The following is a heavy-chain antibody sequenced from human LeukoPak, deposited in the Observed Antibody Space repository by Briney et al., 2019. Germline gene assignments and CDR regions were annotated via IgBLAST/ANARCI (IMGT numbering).Heavy chain of an antibody. J-gene: IGHJ4*02. V-gene: IGHV3-7*01. D-gene: IGHD3-16*01. CDR1: GFSISNYW. Sequence: PGGSLRLSCAASGFSISNYWMSWVRQAPGEGLEWVANIKDDGSDKYYVDSVKGRFTISRDNAKNSLYLQMNSLRVEDTAVYYCARDQSSRPLGYWGQGTLVTVFS. CDR2: IKDDGSDK. CDR3: ARDQSSRPLGY.